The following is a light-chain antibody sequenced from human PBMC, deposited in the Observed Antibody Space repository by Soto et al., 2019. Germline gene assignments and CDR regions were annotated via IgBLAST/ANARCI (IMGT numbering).Light chain of an antibody. CDR3: QQSYSTLLT. CDR1: QSISSY. Sequence: DIQMTQSPSSLSASVGDRVTITCRASQSISSYLNWYQQKPGKAPKLLIYAASSLQSGVPSRFSGSGSGTDFTLTISRLQPEDFATYYWQQSYSTLLTFGGGTKVEIK. CDR2: AAS. J-gene: IGKJ4*01. V-gene: IGKV1-39*01.